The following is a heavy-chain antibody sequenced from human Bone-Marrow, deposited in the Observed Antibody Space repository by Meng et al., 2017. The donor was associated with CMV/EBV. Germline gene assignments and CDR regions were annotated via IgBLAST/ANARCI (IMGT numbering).Heavy chain of an antibody. J-gene: IGHJ4*02. CDR1: GYSFSSYW. CDR2: IYPGDSDT. CDR3: ARDSTTIFGVVTDY. V-gene: IGHV5-51*01. Sequence: KVSCKGAGYSFSSYWIGWGRQMPGRGLEWMGIIYPGDSDTRYSPSFEGRVTISADKSIGTAYLQWSSLKASDTAIYYCARDSTTIFGVVTDYWGQGTLVTVSS. D-gene: IGHD3-3*01.